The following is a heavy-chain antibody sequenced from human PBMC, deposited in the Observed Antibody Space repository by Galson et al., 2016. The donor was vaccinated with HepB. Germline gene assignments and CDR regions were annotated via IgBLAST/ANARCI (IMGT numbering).Heavy chain of an antibody. V-gene: IGHV3-7*01. D-gene: IGHD2/OR15-2a*01. CDR1: GFSFTNHW. CDR2: IKEDGTVT. J-gene: IGHJ4*02. Sequence: SLRLSSAASGFSFTNHWLSSIRQAPGKGLERVANIKEDGTVTNSVDSVRGRFTISRDNAKNSLYLQMDNLRAADTAVYYCARDMYTTARDFWGQGTLVTVSS. CDR3: ARDMYTTARDF.